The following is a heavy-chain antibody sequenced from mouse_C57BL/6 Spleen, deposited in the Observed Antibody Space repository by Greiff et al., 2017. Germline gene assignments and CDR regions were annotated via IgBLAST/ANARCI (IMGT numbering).Heavy chain of an antibody. V-gene: IGHV1-55*01. J-gene: IGHJ3*01. D-gene: IGHD2-5*01. CDR3: ARSAYYSNYGAY. Sequence: QVQLKQPGAELVKPGASVKMSCKASGYTFTSYWITWVKQRPGQGLEWIGDIYPGSGSTNYNEKFKSKATLTVDTSSSTAYMQLSSLTSEDSAVYYCARSAYYSNYGAYWGQGTLVTVSA. CDR2: IYPGSGST. CDR1: GYTFTSYW.